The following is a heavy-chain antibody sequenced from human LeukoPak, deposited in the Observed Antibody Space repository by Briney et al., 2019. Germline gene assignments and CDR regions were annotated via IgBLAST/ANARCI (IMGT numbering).Heavy chain of an antibody. CDR2: ISGSGGST. CDR1: GFTFSSYG. Sequence: GGSLRLSCAASGFTFSSYGMSWVRQAPGKGLEWVSAISGSGGSTYYADSVKGRFTISRDNSKNTLYLQMNSLRAEDTAVYYCATNYSNYRAFDYWGQGTLVTVSS. CDR3: ATNYSNYRAFDY. V-gene: IGHV3-23*01. D-gene: IGHD4-11*01. J-gene: IGHJ4*02.